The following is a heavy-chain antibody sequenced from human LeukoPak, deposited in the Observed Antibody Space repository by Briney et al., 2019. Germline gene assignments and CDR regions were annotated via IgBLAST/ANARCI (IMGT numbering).Heavy chain of an antibody. V-gene: IGHV4-59*08. CDR1: GGPLTSYY. Sequence: PSETLSLTCAVSGGPLTSYYWSWIRQPPGKGLEWIGFIYYRGSTNYNPSLESRVTISVDTSKNRFSLKLSSVTAADTAVYYCARHSSDYLFPRPIDYWGQGTLVTVSS. CDR2: IYYRGST. CDR3: ARHSSDYLFPRPIDY. J-gene: IGHJ4*02. D-gene: IGHD4-17*01.